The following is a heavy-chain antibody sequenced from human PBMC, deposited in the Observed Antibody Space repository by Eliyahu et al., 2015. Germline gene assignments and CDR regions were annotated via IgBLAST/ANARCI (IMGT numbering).Heavy chain of an antibody. CDR1: GXTFXSYG. V-gene: IGHV3-33*01. J-gene: IGHJ4*02. D-gene: IGHD3-3*01. CDR3: ARTPSGSGYYH. Sequence: QVQLVESGGGVVQPGRSLRLXCAASGXTFXSYGMHWVRQAPGKGLEWVAVIWYDGNNKYYADSVKGRFTISRDNSKNTLYLQMNSLRAEDTAVYYCARTPSGSGYYHWGQGTLVTVSS. CDR2: IWYDGNNK.